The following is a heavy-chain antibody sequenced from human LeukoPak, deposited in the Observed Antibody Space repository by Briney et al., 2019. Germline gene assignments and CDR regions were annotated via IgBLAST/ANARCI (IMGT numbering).Heavy chain of an antibody. Sequence: ASVTVSFTASGYTFTSYGISWVRQAPGQGLEWMGWINPNTGDTKYVHTFQGRVTMTRDTSISTAYMEVSSLKSDDTAVYSCARDPSMSRVVNFDYWGQGTLVTVSS. CDR3: ARDPSMSRVVNFDY. CDR2: INPNTGDT. J-gene: IGHJ4*02. D-gene: IGHD2-15*01. CDR1: GYTFTSYG. V-gene: IGHV1-2*02.